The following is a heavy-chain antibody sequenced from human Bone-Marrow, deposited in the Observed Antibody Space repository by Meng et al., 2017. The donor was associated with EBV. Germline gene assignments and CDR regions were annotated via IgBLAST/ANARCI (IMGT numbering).Heavy chain of an antibody. CDR3: ASSTPGGRPDY. V-gene: IGHV3-33*01. D-gene: IGHD3-16*01. CDR1: GFTFTNEG. Sequence: QVRLVVVGGGVVQPGRSLRLSCAASGFTFTNEGMHWVRQAPGKGLEWVALIWYDGSNEFYAVSVKGRFTISRDNSKNTLYLQMNNLRAEDTALYYCASSTPGGRPDYWGQGTLVTVSS. CDR2: IWYDGSNE. J-gene: IGHJ4*02.